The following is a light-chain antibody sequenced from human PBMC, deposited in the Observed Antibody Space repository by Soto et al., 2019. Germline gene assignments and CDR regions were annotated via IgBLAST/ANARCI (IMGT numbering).Light chain of an antibody. Sequence: EVVVTQSADTLSLSPGERATLSCRASHFVASGYLAWYQQNPGQAPRLVIYGASRRVTGIPDRFSGTGSGTDFTLTISNLEPEDSAVYHCQQYGSAPLSFGGGTKVDSK. CDR2: GAS. V-gene: IGKV3-20*01. J-gene: IGKJ4*01. CDR1: HFVASGY. CDR3: QQYGSAPLS.